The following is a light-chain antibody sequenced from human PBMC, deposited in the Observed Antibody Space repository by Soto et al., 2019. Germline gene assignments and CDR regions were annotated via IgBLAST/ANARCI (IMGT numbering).Light chain of an antibody. CDR2: DAS. CDR1: QGFSSS. Sequence: EFVWTKPPAPLLWSPGERATPSCGAIQGFSSSLACSQKKPGQAPRLLIYDASNRATGIPARFSGSGSGTDFTLTISSLEPEDFAVYYCQQRSNWPPLTFGGGTKVEIK. CDR3: QQRSNWPPLT. V-gene: IGKV3-11*01. J-gene: IGKJ4*01.